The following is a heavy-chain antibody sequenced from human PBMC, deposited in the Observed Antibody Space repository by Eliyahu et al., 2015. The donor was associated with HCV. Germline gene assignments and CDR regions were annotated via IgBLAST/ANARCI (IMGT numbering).Heavy chain of an antibody. J-gene: IGHJ4*02. D-gene: IGHD5-12*01. CDR3: VSPLGYGGYQIAQIDY. CDR1: GFXVXGKY. Sequence: EVQLVESGGGLVQPGGSLRLSCAASGFXVXGKYMTWVRQAPGKGLGWVSVIYSDDSTYYADSVKGRFTLSRDNSKNTVYLHMNSLRAEDTAVYFCVSPLGYGGYQIAQIDYWGQGTLVTVSS. CDR2: IYSDDST. V-gene: IGHV3-66*01.